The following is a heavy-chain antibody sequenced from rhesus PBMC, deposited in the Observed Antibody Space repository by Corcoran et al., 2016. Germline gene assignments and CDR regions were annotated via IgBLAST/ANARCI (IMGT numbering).Heavy chain of an antibody. Sequence: QVTLKESGPALVKPTQTLPLTCTFSGFSLSTSGMRVSWIRPPPGKALEWLARLDWDDDKYYSTSLKSRLTISKDTSKNQVVLTMTNMDPVDTATYYCARGEGDYFDYWGQGVLVTVSS. J-gene: IGHJ4*01. CDR3: ARGEGDYFDY. CDR2: LDWDDDK. CDR1: GFSLSTSGMR. V-gene: IGHV2S2*01.